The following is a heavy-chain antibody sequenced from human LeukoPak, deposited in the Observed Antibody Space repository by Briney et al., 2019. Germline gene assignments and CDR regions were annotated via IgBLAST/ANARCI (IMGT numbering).Heavy chain of an antibody. D-gene: IGHD6-13*01. J-gene: IGHJ4*02. CDR1: GFPFSSYA. CDR2: ISGSGGST. Sequence: PGGSPRLSCAASGFPFSSYAMSWVRQAPGKGLEWGSAISGSGGSTYYADSVKGRFTISRDNSKNTLYLQMNSLRAEDTAVYYCAKTIAAAGQAFDYWGQGTLVTVSS. CDR3: AKTIAAAGQAFDY. V-gene: IGHV3-23*01.